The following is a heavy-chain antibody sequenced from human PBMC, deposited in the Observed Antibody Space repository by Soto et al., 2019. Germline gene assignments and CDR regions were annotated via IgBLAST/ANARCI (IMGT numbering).Heavy chain of an antibody. CDR3: ARESEGGVDPDLPWEGIWFDP. V-gene: IGHV1-46*01. D-gene: IGHD2-8*02. CDR1: GYTFTSYY. CDR2: INPSGGST. Sequence: ASVKVSCKASGYTFTSYYMHWVRQAPGQGLEWMGIINPSGGSTSYAQKFQGRVTMTRDTSTSTVYMELSSLRSEDTAVYYCARESEGGVDPDLPWEGIWFDPWGQGTLVTVSS. J-gene: IGHJ5*02.